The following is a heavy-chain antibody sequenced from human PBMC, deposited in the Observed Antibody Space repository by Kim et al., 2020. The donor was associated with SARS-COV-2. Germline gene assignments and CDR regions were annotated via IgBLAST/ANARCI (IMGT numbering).Heavy chain of an antibody. CDR2: ISSSSSTI. Sequence: GGSLRLSCAASGFTFSSYSMNWVRQAPGKGLEWVSYISSSSSTIYYADSVKGRFTISRDNAKNSLYLQMNSLRDEDTAVYYCARVAVDYYDSSGYYHDAFDIWGQGTMVTVSS. V-gene: IGHV3-48*02. CDR3: ARVAVDYYDSSGYYHDAFDI. J-gene: IGHJ3*02. D-gene: IGHD3-22*01. CDR1: GFTFSSYS.